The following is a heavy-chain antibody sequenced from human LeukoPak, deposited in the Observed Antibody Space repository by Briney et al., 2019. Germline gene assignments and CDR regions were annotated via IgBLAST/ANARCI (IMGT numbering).Heavy chain of an antibody. CDR3: ASWRWGSGSYYKDY. D-gene: IGHD3-10*01. J-gene: IGHJ4*02. CDR2: INPSGGST. Sequence: GASVKVSCKASGYTFTSYYMHWVRQAPGQGLEWMGIINPSGGSTSYAQKFQGRVTMTRDTSISTAYMELSRLRSDDTAVYYCASWRWGSGSYYKDYWGQGTLVTVSS. CDR1: GYTFTSYY. V-gene: IGHV1-46*01.